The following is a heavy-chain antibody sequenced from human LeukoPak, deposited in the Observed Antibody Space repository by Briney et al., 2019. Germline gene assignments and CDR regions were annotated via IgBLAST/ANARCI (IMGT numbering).Heavy chain of an antibody. CDR1: VYTFTSYD. J-gene: IGHJ4*02. D-gene: IGHD6-6*01. Sequence: ASVKVSCKASVYTFTSYDINWVRQAPGQGLEWRGWMNPNSGNTGYAPNFQGRVTMTRNTSISTAYMELSSLRSEDTAVYYCARVKRTPSGSSPDYWGQGTLVTVSS. V-gene: IGHV1-8*01. CDR3: ARVKRTPSGSSPDY. CDR2: MNPNSGNT.